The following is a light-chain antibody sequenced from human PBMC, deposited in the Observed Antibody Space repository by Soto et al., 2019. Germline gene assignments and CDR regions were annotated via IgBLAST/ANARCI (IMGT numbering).Light chain of an antibody. Sequence: EIVLTQSPATLSLSPGERATLSFRASQSVSSHLAWYQQKPGQAPRLLIYDASNRATGIPARFSGSGSGTDFTLTISSLEPDDFAVYYCQQRADWPITFGQGTRLEIK. CDR3: QQRADWPIT. V-gene: IGKV3-11*01. J-gene: IGKJ5*01. CDR1: QSVSSH. CDR2: DAS.